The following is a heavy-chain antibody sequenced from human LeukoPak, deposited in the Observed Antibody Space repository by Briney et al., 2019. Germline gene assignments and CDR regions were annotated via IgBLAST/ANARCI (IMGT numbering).Heavy chain of an antibody. CDR3: ARGRGSTSSYDS. J-gene: IGHJ5*01. CDR2: IYGSDTT. CDR1: GFIVSSNF. V-gene: IGHV3-53*01. D-gene: IGHD2-2*01. Sequence: PGGSLRLSCAASGFIVSSNFMTWVRQAPGKGLEWAAVIYGSDTTNYADSVKGRFTISRDNSKNTLYLQMNSLRVEDTALYYCARGRGSTSSYDSWGQGSLVTVSS.